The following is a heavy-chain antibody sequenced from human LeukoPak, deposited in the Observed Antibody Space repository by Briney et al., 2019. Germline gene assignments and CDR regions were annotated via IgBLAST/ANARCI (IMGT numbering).Heavy chain of an antibody. V-gene: IGHV4-4*07. Sequence: PSETLSLTCSVSGGSINSYYWSWIRQPAGKGLEWIGRIYSSGSTNYNPSLKSRVTMSVDTSKNQFSLKLSSVTAADTAVYYCARGAHVLRYFDWSAGVTEYFQHWGQGTLVTVSS. CDR3: ARGAHVLRYFDWSAGVTEYFQH. D-gene: IGHD3-9*01. CDR2: IYSSGST. CDR1: GGSINSYY. J-gene: IGHJ1*01.